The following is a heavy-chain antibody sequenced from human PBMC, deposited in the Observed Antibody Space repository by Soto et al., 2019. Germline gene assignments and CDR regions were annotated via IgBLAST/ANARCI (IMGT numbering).Heavy chain of an antibody. J-gene: IGHJ3*02. CDR1: GFTFSSYS. CDR3: ARDGDYVWGSYRWSDAFDI. V-gene: IGHV3-21*01. D-gene: IGHD3-16*02. Sequence: GGSLRLSCAASGFTFSSYSMNWVRQAPGKGLEWVSSISSSNSYIYYADSVKGRFTISRDNAKNSLYLQMNSLRAEDTAVYYCARDGDYVWGSYRWSDAFDIWGQGTMVTVSS. CDR2: ISSSNSYI.